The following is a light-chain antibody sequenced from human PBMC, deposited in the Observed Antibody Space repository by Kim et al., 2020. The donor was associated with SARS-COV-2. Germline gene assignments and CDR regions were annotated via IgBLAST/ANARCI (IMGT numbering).Light chain of an antibody. Sequence: QGKTARSSGGRKENRSKSVHWYQQKPGQAPVLVMYYDGDRRSGIHERVSGCNYGNTATLTIGRVEAGDEADYYCRVWDSSSDSRGVVGGGTQLTVL. CDR1: ENRSKS. CDR3: RVWDSSSDSRGV. V-gene: IGLV3-21*04. CDR2: YDG. J-gene: IGLJ3*02.